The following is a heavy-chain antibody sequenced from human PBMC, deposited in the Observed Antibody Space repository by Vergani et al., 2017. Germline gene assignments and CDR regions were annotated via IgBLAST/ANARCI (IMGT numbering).Heavy chain of an antibody. CDR2: IYYSGST. Sequence: QLQLQESGPGLVKPSETLSLTCTVSGGSISSSSYYWGWIRQPPGKGLEWIGSIYYSGSTYYNPSLKSRVTISVDTSKNQFSLKLSSVTAADTAVYYCARHRDFWIIQRYYMDVWGKGTTVTVSS. CDR3: ARHRDFWIIQRYYMDV. D-gene: IGHD3-3*01. CDR1: GGSISSSSYY. J-gene: IGHJ6*03. V-gene: IGHV4-39*01.